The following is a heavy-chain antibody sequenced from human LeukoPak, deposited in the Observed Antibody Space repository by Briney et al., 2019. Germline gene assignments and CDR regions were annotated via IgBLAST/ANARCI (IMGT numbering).Heavy chain of an antibody. V-gene: IGHV3-21*05. CDR3: ASSTADWFDP. CDR1: GFTFSSYE. J-gene: IGHJ5*02. Sequence: PGGSLRLSCAASGFTFSSYEMNWVRQAPGKGLEWVSYISSSGSYIYYADSVKGRFTISRDNAKNSLYLQMNSLRAEDTAVYYCASSTADWFDPWGQGTLVTVSS. D-gene: IGHD6-13*01. CDR2: ISSSGSYI.